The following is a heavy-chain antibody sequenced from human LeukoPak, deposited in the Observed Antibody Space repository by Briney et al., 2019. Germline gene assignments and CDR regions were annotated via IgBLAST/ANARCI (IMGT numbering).Heavy chain of an antibody. CDR1: GFTFDDYG. Sequence: GGSLRLSCAASGFTFDDYGMSWVRQAPGKGLEWVSGINWNGGSTGYADSVKGRFTISRDNSKNTLFLQMCSLRPEDTAVYYCARTTVPDYWGQGTLVTVSS. V-gene: IGHV3-20*04. J-gene: IGHJ4*02. CDR2: INWNGGST. D-gene: IGHD4-17*01. CDR3: ARTTVPDY.